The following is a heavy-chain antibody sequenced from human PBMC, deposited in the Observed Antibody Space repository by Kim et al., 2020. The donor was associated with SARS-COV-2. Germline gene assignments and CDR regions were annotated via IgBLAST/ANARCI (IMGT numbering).Heavy chain of an antibody. J-gene: IGHJ3*02. D-gene: IGHD3-22*01. Sequence: GGSLRLSCAASGFTFSSYRMNWVRQAPGKGLEWVSSISSSSSYIYYADTVKGRFTISRDNAKNSLYLQMNSLRAEDTAVYYCARDLYYYDSSGYYGADAFDIWGQGTMVSVSS. CDR3: ARDLYYYDSSGYYGADAFDI. CDR1: GFTFSSYR. V-gene: IGHV3-21*01. CDR2: ISSSSSYI.